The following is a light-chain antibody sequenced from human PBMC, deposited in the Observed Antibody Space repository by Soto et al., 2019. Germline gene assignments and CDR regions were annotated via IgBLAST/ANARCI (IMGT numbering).Light chain of an antibody. CDR1: SSDVGGYNY. CDR3: SSYTSSSLYV. J-gene: IGLJ1*01. V-gene: IGLV2-14*01. CDR2: DVS. Sequence: QSALTQPASVSGSPGQSITISCTGTSSDVGGYNYVSWYQQHPGKAHKLMLYDVSNRPSGVSNRVSGSKSANTASLTISGLQAEDEADYYCSSYTSSSLYVFGTGTKLTVL.